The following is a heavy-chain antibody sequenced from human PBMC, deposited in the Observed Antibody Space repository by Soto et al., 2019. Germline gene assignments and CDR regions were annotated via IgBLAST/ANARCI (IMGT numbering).Heavy chain of an antibody. D-gene: IGHD2-8*01. J-gene: IGHJ3*02. CDR1: GYTFTSYD. V-gene: IGHV1-8*01. Sequence: ASVKVSCKASGYTFTSYDINWVRQATGQGLEWMGWMNPNSGNTGYAQKFQGRVTMTRNTSISTAYMELSSLRSEDTAVYYCASWPPTTTIDIVLTPPGLYTAFDIWGQGTMVTVSS. CDR2: MNPNSGNT. CDR3: ASWPPTTTIDIVLTPPGLYTAFDI.